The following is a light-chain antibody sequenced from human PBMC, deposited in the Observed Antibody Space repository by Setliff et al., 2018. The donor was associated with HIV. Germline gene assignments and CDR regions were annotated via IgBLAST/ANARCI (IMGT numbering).Light chain of an antibody. CDR1: SSDVGGYNY. J-gene: IGLJ1*01. Sequence: QSALAQPASVSGSPGQSITISCTGTSSDVGGYNYVSWYQHHPGKAPKLIIYEVRNRPSGVSHRFSGPKSGNTASLTTSGLQAEDEADYYCSSYAISNTLPFGTGTKV. CDR2: EVR. CDR3: SSYAISNTLP. V-gene: IGLV2-14*01.